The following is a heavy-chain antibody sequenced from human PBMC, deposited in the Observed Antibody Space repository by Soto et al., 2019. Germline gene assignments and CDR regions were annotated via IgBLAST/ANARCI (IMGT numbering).Heavy chain of an antibody. CDR3: ARGWFGELLFSDDAFDI. J-gene: IGHJ3*02. CDR2: IYYSGST. D-gene: IGHD3-10*01. Sequence: SETLSLTCAVSGGSISSYYWSWIRQPPGKGLEWIGYIYYSGSTNYSPSLKSRVTISVDTSKNQFSLKLSSVTAADTAVYYCARGWFGELLFSDDAFDIWGQGTMVTVSS. V-gene: IGHV4-59*01. CDR1: GGSISSYY.